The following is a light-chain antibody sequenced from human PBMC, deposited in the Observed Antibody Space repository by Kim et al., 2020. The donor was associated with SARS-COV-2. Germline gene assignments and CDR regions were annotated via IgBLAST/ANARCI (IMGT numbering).Light chain of an antibody. CDR1: NSDVGANNY. Sequence: PGQSGTISCTGTNSDVGANNYVSWYQQHPGKAPKLMIYEVSKRPSGVPDRFSGSKSGNTASLTVSGLQPEDEADYYCSSHAGSFYVFGTGTKVTVL. J-gene: IGLJ1*01. CDR2: EVS. V-gene: IGLV2-8*01. CDR3: SSHAGSFYV.